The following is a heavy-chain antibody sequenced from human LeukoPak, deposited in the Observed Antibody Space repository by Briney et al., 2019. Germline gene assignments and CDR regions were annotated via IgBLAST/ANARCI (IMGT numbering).Heavy chain of an antibody. D-gene: IGHD3-22*01. CDR2: IYYSGST. V-gene: IGHV4-61*08. CDR3: ARDFYDSSGYYNWFDP. CDR1: GGSISSGGYY. J-gene: IGHJ5*02. Sequence: SETLSLTCTVSGGSISSGGYYWSWIRQPPGKGLEWIGYIYYSGSTNYNPSLKSRVTISVDTSKNQFSLKLSSVTAADTAVYYCARDFYDSSGYYNWFDPWGQGTLVTVSS.